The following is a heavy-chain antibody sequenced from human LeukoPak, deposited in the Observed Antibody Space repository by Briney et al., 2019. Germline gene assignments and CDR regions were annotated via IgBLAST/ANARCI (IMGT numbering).Heavy chain of an antibody. CDR1: GFTFSSYA. CDR2: ISYDGSNK. CDR3: ARGSPRLRFLEWLRTDQIDY. V-gene: IGHV3-30-3*01. Sequence: TGGSLRLSCAASGFTFSSYAMHWVRQAPGKGLEWVAVISYDGSNKYYADSVKGRFTISRDNSKNTLYLQMNSLRAEDTAVYYCARGSPRLRFLEWLRTDQIDYWGQGTLVTVSS. J-gene: IGHJ4*02. D-gene: IGHD3-3*01.